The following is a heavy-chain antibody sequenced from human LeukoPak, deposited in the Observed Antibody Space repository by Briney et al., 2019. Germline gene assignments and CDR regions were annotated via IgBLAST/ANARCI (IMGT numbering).Heavy chain of an antibody. Sequence: ASVKVSCKSSGYTFTTYGITWVRQATGQGLEWMGWMNPNSGNTGYAQKFQGRVTITRNTSISTAYMELSSLRSEDTAVYYCARGKSIAARQRQYYYYYMDVWGKGTTVTVSS. D-gene: IGHD6-6*01. J-gene: IGHJ6*03. CDR2: MNPNSGNT. CDR3: ARGKSIAARQRQYYYYYMDV. CDR1: GYTFTTYG. V-gene: IGHV1-8*03.